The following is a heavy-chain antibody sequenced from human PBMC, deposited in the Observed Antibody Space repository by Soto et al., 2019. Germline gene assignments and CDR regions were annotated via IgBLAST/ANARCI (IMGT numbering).Heavy chain of an antibody. CDR3: ANDRDGAAAGPTKFYGMDV. D-gene: IGHD6-13*01. J-gene: IGHJ6*02. CDR2: ISGSGDST. Sequence: EVQLLESGGGLVQPGGPLRPSCAAAGFTFSSYAMSWVRQAPGKGLEWVSVISGSGDSTYYADSVRGRFTISRDNSKNTLYLQMNSLRAEDTAVYYCANDRDGAAAGPTKFYGMDVWGQGTTVTVSS. V-gene: IGHV3-23*01. CDR1: GFTFSSYA.